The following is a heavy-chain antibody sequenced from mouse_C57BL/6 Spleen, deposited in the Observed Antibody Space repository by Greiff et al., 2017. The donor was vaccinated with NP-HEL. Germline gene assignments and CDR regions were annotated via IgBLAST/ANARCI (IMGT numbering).Heavy chain of an antibody. V-gene: IGHV5-4*01. CDR1: GFTFSSYA. J-gene: IGHJ4*01. CDR3: ARVGSKGAMDY. Sequence: EVHLVESGGGLVKPGGSLKLSCAASGFTFSSYAMSWVRQTPEKRLEWVATISDGGSYTYYPDNVKGRFTISRDNAKNNLYLQMSHLKSEDTAMYYCARVGSKGAMDYWGQGTSVTVSS. CDR2: ISDGGSYT. D-gene: IGHD1-1*01.